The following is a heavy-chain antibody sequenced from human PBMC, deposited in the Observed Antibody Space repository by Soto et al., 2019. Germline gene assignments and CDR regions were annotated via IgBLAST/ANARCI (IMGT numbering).Heavy chain of an antibody. CDR3: ARDPYSDYDFVSEYYGMDV. CDR2: ISAYNRNT. D-gene: IGHD5-12*01. CDR1: GYTFTTYG. Sequence: ASVKVSCKASGYTFTTYGINWVRQAPGQGLEWMGWISAYNRNTNYAQKLQGRVTMTTDTSTSTAYMELRSLRSDDTAVYYCARDPYSDYDFVSEYYGMDVWGQGTTVTVSS. J-gene: IGHJ6*02. V-gene: IGHV1-18*01.